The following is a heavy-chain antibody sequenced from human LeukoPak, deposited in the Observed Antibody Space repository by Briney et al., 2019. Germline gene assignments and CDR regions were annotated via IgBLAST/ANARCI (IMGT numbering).Heavy chain of an antibody. J-gene: IGHJ4*02. D-gene: IGHD6-13*01. CDR3: ARAAAGTIDY. Sequence: SVKVSCKASGGTFSSYAISTVRQSPGHGLEGMGGIIPIFGTANYAQKFKGRVTVTPDESTSTAYMELSSLRSEDTAVYYCARAAAGTIDYWGQGTLVTVSS. CDR2: IIPIFGTA. CDR1: GGTFSSYA. V-gene: IGHV1-69*13.